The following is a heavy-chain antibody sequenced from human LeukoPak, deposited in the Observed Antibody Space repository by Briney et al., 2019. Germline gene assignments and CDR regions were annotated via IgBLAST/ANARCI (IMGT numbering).Heavy chain of an antibody. CDR3: ARVAGGLHYYFDY. Sequence: GGSLRLSCAASGFTFSSYGMHWVRQAPGKGLEWVAVIWYDGSNKYYADSAKGRFTISRDNSKNTLYLQMNSLRAEDTAVYYCARVAGGLHYYFDYWGQGTLVTVSS. CDR2: IWYDGSNK. V-gene: IGHV3-33*01. J-gene: IGHJ4*02. D-gene: IGHD3-16*01. CDR1: GFTFSSYG.